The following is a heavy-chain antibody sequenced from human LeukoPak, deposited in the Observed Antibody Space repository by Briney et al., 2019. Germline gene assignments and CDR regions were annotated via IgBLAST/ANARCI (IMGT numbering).Heavy chain of an antibody. CDR1: GGTFSSYA. Sequence: ASVEVSCKASGGTFSSYAISWVRQAPGQGLEWMGGIIPIFGTANYAQKFQGRVTITADESTSTAYMELSSLRSEDTAVYYCARSSSSSGWFDPWGQGTLVTVSS. CDR2: IIPIFGTA. CDR3: ARSSSSSGWFDP. D-gene: IGHD6-6*01. J-gene: IGHJ5*02. V-gene: IGHV1-69*13.